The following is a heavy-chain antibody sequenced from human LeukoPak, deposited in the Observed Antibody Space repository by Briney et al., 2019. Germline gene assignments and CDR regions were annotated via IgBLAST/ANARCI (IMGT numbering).Heavy chain of an antibody. Sequence: PSETLSLTCTVSGGSISSYYWSWIRQPPGKGLEWIGCIYYSGSTNYNPSFKSRVTISVDTSKNQFSLKLSSVTAADTAVYYCARDRGGLAAADAFDIWGQGTMVTVSS. D-gene: IGHD6-13*01. CDR1: GGSISSYY. CDR2: IYYSGST. V-gene: IGHV4-59*01. CDR3: ARDRGGLAAADAFDI. J-gene: IGHJ3*02.